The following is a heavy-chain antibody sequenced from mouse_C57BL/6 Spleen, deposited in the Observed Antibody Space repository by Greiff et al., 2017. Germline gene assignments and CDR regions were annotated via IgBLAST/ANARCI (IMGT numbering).Heavy chain of an antibody. CDR1: GYAFTNYL. CDR2: INPGSGGT. CDR3: TRYGDDFDY. J-gene: IGHJ2*02. D-gene: IGHD1-2*01. Sequence: VQLQQSGAELVRPGTSVKVSCKASGYAFTNYLIEWVKQRPGQGLEWIGVINPGSGGTNYNEKFKGKATLTADKSSSTAYMQRSSLTSEDSAVYVCTRYGDDFDYWGQGTSLTVSS. V-gene: IGHV1-54*01.